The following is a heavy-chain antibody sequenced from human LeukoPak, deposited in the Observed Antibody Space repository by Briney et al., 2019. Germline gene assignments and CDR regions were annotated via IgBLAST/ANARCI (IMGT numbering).Heavy chain of an antibody. CDR2: ISAYNGNP. D-gene: IGHD3-22*01. CDR3: ARAGQGYYYDTSAYYFDY. J-gene: IGHJ4*02. Sequence: GASVKVSCRASGYTFTNFGISWVRQAPGQGLEWIAWISAYNGNPTYAQKPQGRVTLTTDTSTNTAYMELRSLTSDDTAVYFCARAGQGYYYDTSAYYFDYWGQGTLVTVSS. CDR1: GYTFTNFG. V-gene: IGHV1-18*01.